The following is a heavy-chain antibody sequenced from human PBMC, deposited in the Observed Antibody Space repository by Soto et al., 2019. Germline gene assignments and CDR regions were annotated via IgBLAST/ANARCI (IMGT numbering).Heavy chain of an antibody. D-gene: IGHD6-13*01. CDR2: IHGDGDYI. CDR1: GFTFSCCA. J-gene: IGHJ2*01. Sequence: EVQLLESGGGLVQPGGSLRLSCAASGFTFSCCAMSWVRQAPGKGLDYVSTIHGDGDYIHYSDSVKGRFTISRDNSRNTLYLQMHSLRADDTAVYYCVKNRAAGSLSNCSFASWGRGSLVTVSS. CDR3: VKNRAAGSLSNCSFAS. V-gene: IGHV3-23*01.